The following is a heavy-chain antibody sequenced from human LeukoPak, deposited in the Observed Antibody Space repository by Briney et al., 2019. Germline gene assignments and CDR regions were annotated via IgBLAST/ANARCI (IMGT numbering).Heavy chain of an antibody. Sequence: SETLSLTCTVSGASINYYYWSWIRQPPGKGLEWIGYIFDSGGANYNPSLKSRVSISIDTSKNQFSLKLTSITAADTAVYFCAGGPAAVDYWYFDLWGRGTLVTVSS. J-gene: IGHJ2*01. CDR3: AGGPAAVDYWYFDL. D-gene: IGHD6-13*01. V-gene: IGHV4-59*01. CDR1: GASINYYY. CDR2: IFDSGGA.